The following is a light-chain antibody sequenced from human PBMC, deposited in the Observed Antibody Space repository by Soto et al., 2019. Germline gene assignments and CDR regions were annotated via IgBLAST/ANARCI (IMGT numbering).Light chain of an antibody. Sequence: EIMLKQSPATLSLSPGERATLSCRASQSVNGLLGWYQQKPGQAPRLLISDASKRATGIPARFSGSGFETDFSLTISSLEHEDFAVYYCQQRISWPLTFGGGTKVDIK. CDR2: DAS. J-gene: IGKJ4*01. CDR1: QSVNGL. V-gene: IGKV3-11*01. CDR3: QQRISWPLT.